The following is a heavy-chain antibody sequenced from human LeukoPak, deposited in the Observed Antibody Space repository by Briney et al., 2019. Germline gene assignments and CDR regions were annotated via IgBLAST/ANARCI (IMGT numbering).Heavy chain of an antibody. D-gene: IGHD3-3*01. CDR2: IIPIFGTA. CDR1: GYTFTNYA. Sequence: WASVKVSCKASGYTFTNYAINWVRQAPGQGLEWMGGIIPIFGTANYAQKFQGRVTITADKSTSTVYMELSSLRSEDTAVYYCARNDFWSGYGALYYYYMDVWGKGTTVTVSS. V-gene: IGHV1-69*06. J-gene: IGHJ6*03. CDR3: ARNDFWSGYGALYYYYMDV.